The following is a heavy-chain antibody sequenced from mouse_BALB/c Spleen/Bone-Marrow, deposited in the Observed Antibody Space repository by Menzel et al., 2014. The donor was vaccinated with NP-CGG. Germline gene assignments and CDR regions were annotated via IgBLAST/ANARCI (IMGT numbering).Heavy chain of an antibody. CDR3: AKSASLRAMDY. CDR2: IDPYYGGT. D-gene: IGHD6-2*01. J-gene: IGHJ4*01. CDR1: GYSFTGYN. Sequence: EVQGVESGPELKKPGASVKISCKASGYSFTGYNMNWVKQSNGKSLEWIGDIDPYYGGTSYNQKFKGKATLTVDKSSSTAYMQLKSLTSGDSAVYYCAKSASLRAMDYGGQGTSVSVSS. V-gene: IGHV1-39*01.